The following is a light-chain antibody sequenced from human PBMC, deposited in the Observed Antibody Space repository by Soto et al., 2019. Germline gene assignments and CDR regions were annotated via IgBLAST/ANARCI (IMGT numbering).Light chain of an antibody. CDR2: DVN. CDR3: CSYTSSTTVV. J-gene: IGLJ2*01. Sequence: QSALTQPASVSGSPGQSITISCTGASGDVGGYDFVSWYQQHPGKAPKLMIYDVNNRPSGVSNRFSGSKSGNTASLSISGLQAEDEARYFCCSYTSSTTVVFGGGTKLTVL. V-gene: IGLV2-14*03. CDR1: SGDVGGYDF.